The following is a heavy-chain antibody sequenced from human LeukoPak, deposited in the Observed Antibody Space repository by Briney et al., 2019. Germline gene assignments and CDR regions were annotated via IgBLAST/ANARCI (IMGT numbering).Heavy chain of an antibody. CDR2: ISSSSSYI. D-gene: IGHD2-15*01. CDR3: ARDQGGTDGYYYGMDV. CDR1: GFTFSSYG. Sequence: PGGSLRLSCAASGFTFSSYGMNWVRQAPGKGLEWVSSISSSSSYIYYADSVKGRFTISRDNAKNSLYLQMNSLRAEDTAVYYCARDQGGTDGYYYGMDVWGQGTTVTVSS. V-gene: IGHV3-21*01. J-gene: IGHJ6*02.